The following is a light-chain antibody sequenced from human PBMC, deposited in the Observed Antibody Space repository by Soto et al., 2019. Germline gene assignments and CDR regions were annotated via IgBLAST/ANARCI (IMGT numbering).Light chain of an antibody. Sequence: QSVRTQPPSASGTPGQRVTISFSVSISNIGSNTVNWYQQLPGTAPKLLIYSNNQRPSGVPDRFSGSKSGTSASLAIGGLQSEDEADYYCAAWDDSLNGYVFGTGTKVTVL. V-gene: IGLV1-44*01. J-gene: IGLJ1*01. CDR1: ISNIGSNT. CDR3: AAWDDSLNGYV. CDR2: SNN.